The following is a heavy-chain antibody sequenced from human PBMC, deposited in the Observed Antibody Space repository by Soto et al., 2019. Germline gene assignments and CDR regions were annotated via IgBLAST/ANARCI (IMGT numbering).Heavy chain of an antibody. CDR3: ARDRVYRYYYGMDV. Sequence: GGSLRLSCAASGFTFSSYGMHWVRQAPGKGLEWVAVISYDGSNKYYADSVKGRFTISRDNSKNTLYLQMNSLRAEDTAVYYCARDRVYRYYYGMDVWGQGTTVTVSS. CDR2: ISYDGSNK. J-gene: IGHJ6*02. CDR1: GFTFSSYG. D-gene: IGHD2-15*01. V-gene: IGHV3-30*03.